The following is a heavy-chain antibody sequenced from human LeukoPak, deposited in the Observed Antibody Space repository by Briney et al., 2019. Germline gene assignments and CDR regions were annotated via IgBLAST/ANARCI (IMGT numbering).Heavy chain of an antibody. CDR1: GLTFDDYA. CDR3: AKGPSAPGSGYNFDY. V-gene: IGHV3-9*01. CDR2: ISWNSGSI. J-gene: IGHJ4*02. D-gene: IGHD3-22*01. Sequence: PGRSLRLSCAASGLTFDDYAMHWVRQAPGKGLEWVSGISWNSGSIGYADSVKGRFTISRDNAKNSLYLQMNSLRAEDTALYYCAKGPSAPGSGYNFDYWGQGTLVTVSS.